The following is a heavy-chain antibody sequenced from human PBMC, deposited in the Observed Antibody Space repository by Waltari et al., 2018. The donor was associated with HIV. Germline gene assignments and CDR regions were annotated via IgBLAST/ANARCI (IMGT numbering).Heavy chain of an antibody. CDR3: VTGYDTSGQSPTMGDY. Sequence: QVQLVQSGGEVKKPGASVKVSCKVAGYRHIELAMHWVRQAAGKGLEWMGVFDPENDETIYAQKFQGRVTMTDDTSTDTAYMELSSLKSEDTAVYYCVTGYDTSGQSPTMGDYWGQGTLVTVSS. D-gene: IGHD3-22*01. CDR2: FDPENDET. CDR1: GYRHIELA. V-gene: IGHV1-24*01. J-gene: IGHJ4*02.